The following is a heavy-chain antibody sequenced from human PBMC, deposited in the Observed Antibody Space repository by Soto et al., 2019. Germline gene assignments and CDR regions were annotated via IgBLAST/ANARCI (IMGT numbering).Heavy chain of an antibody. J-gene: IGHJ6*02. V-gene: IGHV3-7*01. CDR2: IKQDGSEK. Sequence: PGGSLRLSCAASGFTFSSYWMSWVRQAPGKGLEWVANIKQDGSEKYYVDSVKGRFTISRDNAKNSLYLQMNSLRAEDTAVYYCARDVIASRANYYYGMDVWGQGNTVTVSS. CDR1: GFTFSSYW. CDR3: ARDVIASRANYYYGMDV.